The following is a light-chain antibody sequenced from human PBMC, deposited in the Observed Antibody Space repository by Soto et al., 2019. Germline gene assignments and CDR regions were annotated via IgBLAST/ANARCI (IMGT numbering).Light chain of an antibody. J-gene: IGKJ2*01. CDR3: HCQEFPTSRVYT. V-gene: IGKV3-20*01. CDR2: GGF. Sequence: IVLTQSPGTLSLSPGETATLSCRASQSLRSTYIAWYQQRAGQAPRLLIYGGFSRATGIPDRFSGSGAGTDVSLTISRLDPEDSAVYYCHCQEFPTSRVYTFGQGTRVEI. CDR1: QSLRSTY.